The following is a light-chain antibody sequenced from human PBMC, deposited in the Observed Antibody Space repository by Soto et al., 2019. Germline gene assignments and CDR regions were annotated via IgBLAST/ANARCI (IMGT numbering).Light chain of an antibody. J-gene: IGKJ5*01. V-gene: IGKV3-11*01. CDR1: QNISNY. Sequence: IVLIQSPATLSVSPGERATLSCRASQNISNYLIWYQQKPGQPPRLLIYGASTRATDIPARFSGSGSGTDFTLTISSLEPEDSAVYYCQQRHMWPITFGQGTRLEIK. CDR3: QQRHMWPIT. CDR2: GAS.